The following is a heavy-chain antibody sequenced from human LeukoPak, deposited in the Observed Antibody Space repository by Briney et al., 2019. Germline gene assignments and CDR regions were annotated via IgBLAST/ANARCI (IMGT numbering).Heavy chain of an antibody. D-gene: IGHD1-26*01. CDR1: GFTFGDYA. V-gene: IGHV3-49*03. CDR3: TRDCGGYNLYDY. CDR2: IRSKAYGETA. J-gene: IGHJ4*02. Sequence: GGSLRLSCTASGFTFGDYAMSWIRQAPGKGLEWVGFIRSKAYGETADYAASVKGRFTISRDDSKAIAYLQMNSLKTEDTAVYHCTRDCGGYNLYDYWGQGTLVTVSS.